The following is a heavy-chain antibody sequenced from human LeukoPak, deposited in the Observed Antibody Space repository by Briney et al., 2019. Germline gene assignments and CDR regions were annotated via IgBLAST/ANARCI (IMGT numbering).Heavy chain of an antibody. V-gene: IGHV3-74*01. J-gene: IGHJ4*02. CDR3: ARDSEAVAPFDY. Sequence: PGGSLRLSCAASGFTFSSYWMHWVRQAPGKGLVWVSRINSDGSSTSYADSVKGRFTISRDNARNTLYLQMNSLRAEDTAVYYCARDSEAVAPFDYWGQGTLVTVSS. CDR1: GFTFSSYW. CDR2: INSDGSST. D-gene: IGHD6-19*01.